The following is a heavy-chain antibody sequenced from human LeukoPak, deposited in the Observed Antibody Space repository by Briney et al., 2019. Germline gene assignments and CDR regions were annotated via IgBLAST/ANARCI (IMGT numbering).Heavy chain of an antibody. J-gene: IGHJ5*02. CDR1: GFTFTSDA. V-gene: IGHV3-23*01. CDR3: AKAFSNSWQFDP. Sequence: GGSLRLSCAASGFTFTSDAMTWVRQAPGKGLEWVSSITDRGDQSYYADSVKGRFTISRDNSKDTLYLQMNSLRVEDTALYYCAKAFSNSWQFDPWGQGTLVTVSS. CDR2: ITDRGDQS. D-gene: IGHD6-13*01.